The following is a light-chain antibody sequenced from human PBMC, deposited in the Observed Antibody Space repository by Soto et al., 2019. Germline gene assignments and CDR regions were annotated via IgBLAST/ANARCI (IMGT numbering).Light chain of an antibody. J-gene: IGKJ1*01. Sequence: EIVLTQSPGTLSLSPGESATLSCRASQSVSSSYLAWYQQRPGQAPRLLIFGASSRATGIPDRFSGSGSGTDFTLTISRLEPEDFALYYCQQYSTSPWTFGQGTKVEIK. V-gene: IGKV3-20*01. CDR2: GAS. CDR3: QQYSTSPWT. CDR1: QSVSSSY.